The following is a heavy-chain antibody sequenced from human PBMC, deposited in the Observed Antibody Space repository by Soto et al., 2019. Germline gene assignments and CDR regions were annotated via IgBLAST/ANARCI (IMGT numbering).Heavy chain of an antibody. CDR1: GGSLTRASYY. D-gene: IGHD4-17*01. J-gene: IGHJ4*02. CDR3: ARDNTVKTLDY. Sequence: SETLSLICIVSGGSLTRASYYWSWIRQPPGKGLEWIGYISYNGRTNYNPSLKSRVTMSVDTSKNRFSLRLSSVTAADTAVYYCARDNTVKTLDYWGQGTLVTVSS. V-gene: IGHV4-61*01. CDR2: ISYNGRT.